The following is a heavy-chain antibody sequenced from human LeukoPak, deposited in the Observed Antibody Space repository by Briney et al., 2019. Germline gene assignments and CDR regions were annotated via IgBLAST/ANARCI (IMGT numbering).Heavy chain of an antibody. Sequence: VASVKVACKASGYTFTSYGISWVRQAPGQGLEWVGWISAYNGNTNYAQTLQGRVTMTTDTSTSTAYMELRSLRSDDTAVYYCARSSYPLDAFDIWGQGTMVTVSS. CDR3: ARSSYPLDAFDI. CDR1: GYTFTSYG. CDR2: ISAYNGNT. V-gene: IGHV1-18*01. J-gene: IGHJ3*02.